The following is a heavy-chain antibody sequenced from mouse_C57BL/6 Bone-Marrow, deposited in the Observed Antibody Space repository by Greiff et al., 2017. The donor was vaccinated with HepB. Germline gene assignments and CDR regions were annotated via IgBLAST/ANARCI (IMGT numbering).Heavy chain of an antibody. CDR1: GFNIKDDY. CDR2: IDPENGDT. J-gene: IGHJ3*01. D-gene: IGHD2-13*01. CDR3: TSDGDYPAWFAY. V-gene: IGHV14-4*01. Sequence: EVQLQQSGAELVRPGASVKLSCTASGFNIKDDYMHWVKQRPEQGLEWIGWIDPENGDTEYASKFQGKATIPADTSSNTAYLQLSSLTSEDTAVYYCTSDGDYPAWFAYWGQGTLVTVSA.